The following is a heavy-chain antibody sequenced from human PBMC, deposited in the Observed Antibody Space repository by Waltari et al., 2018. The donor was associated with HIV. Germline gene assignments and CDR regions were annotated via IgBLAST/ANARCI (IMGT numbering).Heavy chain of an antibody. D-gene: IGHD1-1*01. J-gene: IGHJ5*02. CDR2: VSNAGTF. Sequence: QVQLQQWGGGLLKPSETLSLTCAGYGESLKNYHWTWIRQAPGKGLEWIGEVSNAGTFNSSPTLKSRVTMSLDTSKSQFSLKMKSMTAADTAIYYCARGDGGFYLNDYFDPWGQGTLVTVSS. CDR1: GESLKNYH. V-gene: IGHV4-34*01. CDR3: ARGDGGFYLNDYFDP.